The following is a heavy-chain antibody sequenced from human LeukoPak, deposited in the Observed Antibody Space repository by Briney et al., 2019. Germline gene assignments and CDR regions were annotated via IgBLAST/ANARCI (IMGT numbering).Heavy chain of an antibody. V-gene: IGHV3-23*01. D-gene: IGHD3-22*01. CDR1: GFTFSSYA. CDR2: ISGSGGST. J-gene: IGHJ4*02. CDR3: AKDLYYYDSSPGLDY. Sequence: GGSLRLSCAASGFTFSSYAMSWVRQAPGKGLEWVSAISGSGGSTYYADSVKGRFTISRDNSKNTLYLQMNSLRAEDTAVYYCAKDLYYYDSSPGLDYWGQGTLVTVSS.